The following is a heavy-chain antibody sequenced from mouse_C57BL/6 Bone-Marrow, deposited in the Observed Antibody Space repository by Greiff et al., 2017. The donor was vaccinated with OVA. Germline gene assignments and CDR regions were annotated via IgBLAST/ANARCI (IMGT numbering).Heavy chain of an antibody. Sequence: EVKLQESGGGLVQPGGSLKLSCAASGFTFSDYYMYWVRQTPEKRLEWVAYISNGGGSTYYPATVKGRFPISRDNAKNSLYLQMSRLKSEDTAMYYCARHEVLRSQGYFDVWGTGTTVTGSS. CDR1: GFTFSDYY. J-gene: IGHJ1*03. CDR2: ISNGGGST. D-gene: IGHD1-1*01. V-gene: IGHV5-12*01. CDR3: ARHEVLRSQGYFDV.